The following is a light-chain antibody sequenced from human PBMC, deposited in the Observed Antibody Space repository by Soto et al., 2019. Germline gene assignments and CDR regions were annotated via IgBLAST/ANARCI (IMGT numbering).Light chain of an antibody. CDR2: KTS. CDR3: QHWTDYSWT. Sequence: DIHMTQSPSTLSASVGDRVTITCRASLSLTIWLAWYQQKPGKAPNLLIYKTSSLESGVPSRFSGSGSGTEFTLTISSLQPDDFPTYYCQHWTDYSWTFGQGTKVEVQ. CDR1: LSLTIW. J-gene: IGKJ1*01. V-gene: IGKV1-5*03.